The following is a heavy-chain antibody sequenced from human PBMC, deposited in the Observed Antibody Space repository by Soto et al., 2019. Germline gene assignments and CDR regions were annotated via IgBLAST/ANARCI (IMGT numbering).Heavy chain of an antibody. CDR3: ARDANGYDPYYYYYGMDV. V-gene: IGHV4-31*03. Sequence: QVQLQESGPGLVKPSQTLSLTCTVSGGSISSGGYYWSWIRQHPGKGLEWIGYIYDSGSTYYNPHLKSRVILSVDTSKKHFSLKLSSVAAADPAVYYCARDANGYDPYYYYYGMDVWGQGTTVTVSS. CDR1: GGSISSGGYY. CDR2: IYDSGST. J-gene: IGHJ6*02. D-gene: IGHD5-12*01.